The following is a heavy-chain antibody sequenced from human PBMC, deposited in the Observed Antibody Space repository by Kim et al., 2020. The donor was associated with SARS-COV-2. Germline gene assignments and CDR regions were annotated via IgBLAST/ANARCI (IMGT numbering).Heavy chain of an antibody. D-gene: IGHD3-22*01. CDR1: GFTFTSSA. CDR2: IVVGSGNT. V-gene: IGHV1-58*01. Sequence: SVKVSCKASGFTFTSSAVQWVRQARGQRLEWIGWIVVGSGNTNYAQKFQERVTITRDMSTSTAYMELSSLRSEDTAVYYCAGISGYYGSDAFDIWGQGTMVTVSS. CDR3: AGISGYYGSDAFDI. J-gene: IGHJ3*02.